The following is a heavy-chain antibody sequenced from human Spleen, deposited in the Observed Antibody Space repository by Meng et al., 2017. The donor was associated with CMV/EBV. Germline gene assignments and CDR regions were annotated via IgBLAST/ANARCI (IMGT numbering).Heavy chain of an antibody. J-gene: IGHJ3*02. V-gene: IGHV5-51*01. CDR1: GYRFTSYW. CDR2: IYPGDSDT. CDR3: ARPTAMVTKGRFGAFDI. Sequence: GGSLRLSCKGSGYRFTSYWIGWVRQMAGKGLEWMGIIYPGDSDTRYSTSFQGQVIMSADKSISTAYLQWSSLKASDTAMYYCARPTAMVTKGRFGAFDIWGQGTMVTVSS. D-gene: IGHD5-18*01.